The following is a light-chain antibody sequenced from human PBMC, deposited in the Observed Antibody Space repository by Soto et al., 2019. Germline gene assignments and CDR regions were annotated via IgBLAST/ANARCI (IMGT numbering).Light chain of an antibody. J-gene: IGKJ5*01. Sequence: EIVMTQSPVTLSVSPGERATLSCRASQTVRNNYLAWYQQKPGQAPRLLIYDASSRATGIPDRFSGGGSGTDFTLTISSLEPEDFAVYYCQQRSNWPPITFGQGTRLEIK. V-gene: IGKV3D-20*02. CDR2: DAS. CDR1: QTVRNNY. CDR3: QQRSNWPPIT.